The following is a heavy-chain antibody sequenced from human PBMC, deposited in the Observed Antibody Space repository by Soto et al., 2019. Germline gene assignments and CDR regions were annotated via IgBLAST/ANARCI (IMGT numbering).Heavy chain of an antibody. CDR1: GFTFSDYA. Sequence: GGSLRLSCAASGFTFSDYAMSWVRQAPGKGLQWVSLISAGGVNTYYADSVRGRFTISRDNSKNTLYLQMDSLRVEDTAVYYCTKSLAANYFDCWGQGTLVTVSS. CDR3: TKSLAANYFDC. V-gene: IGHV3-23*01. CDR2: ISAGGVNT. J-gene: IGHJ4*02.